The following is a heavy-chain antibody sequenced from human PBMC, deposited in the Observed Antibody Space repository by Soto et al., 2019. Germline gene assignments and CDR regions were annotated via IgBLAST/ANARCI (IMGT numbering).Heavy chain of an antibody. CDR1: GFTFSDYY. CDR2: ISSSSSYT. D-gene: IGHD6-13*01. V-gene: IGHV3-11*03. CDR3: ARSDPAAGTPFDY. Sequence: GGSLRLSCAASGFTFSDYYMSWIRQAPGKGLEWVSYISSSSSYTNYADSVKGRFTISRDNAKNSLYLQMNSLRAEDTAVYYCARSDPAAGTPFDYWGQGTLVTVSS. J-gene: IGHJ4*02.